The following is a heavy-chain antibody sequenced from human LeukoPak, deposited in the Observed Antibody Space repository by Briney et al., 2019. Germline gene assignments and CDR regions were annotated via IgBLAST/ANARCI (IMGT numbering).Heavy chain of an antibody. D-gene: IGHD6-19*01. V-gene: IGHV3-30*03. CDR3: ARAASVAGYAFDI. CDR2: ISSVGHTN. CDR1: GFTFSSFG. J-gene: IGHJ3*02. Sequence: GRSVRLSCTASGFTFSSFGIHWVRQAPGKGLEWVTAISSVGHTNKSADSVKGRFTISRDNAKNSLYLHMNGLRDEDTAVYYCARAASVAGYAFDIWGQGTMVTVSS.